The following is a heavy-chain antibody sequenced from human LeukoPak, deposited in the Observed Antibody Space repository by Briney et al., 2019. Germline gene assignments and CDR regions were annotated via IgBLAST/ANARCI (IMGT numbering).Heavy chain of an antibody. J-gene: IGHJ4*02. CDR2: IISSRGTT. D-gene: IGHD6-6*01. V-gene: IGHV3-23*01. Sequence: GGSLRLSCAASGFPFSNYAMSWVRQSPGKGLEWVSSIISSRGTTYSADSVKGRFTISRDNSKNTLYLQMNSLRAEDTAVYYCAKDRHPYSTSSDYWGQGTLVTVSS. CDR1: GFPFSNYA. CDR3: AKDRHPYSTSSDY.